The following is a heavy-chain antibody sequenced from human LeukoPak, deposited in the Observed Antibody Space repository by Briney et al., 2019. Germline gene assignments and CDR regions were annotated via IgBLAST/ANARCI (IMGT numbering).Heavy chain of an antibody. Sequence: GGSLGLSCAASGFTFSSYGMHWVRQAPGKGLEWVAFIRYDGSNKYYADSVKGRFTISRDNSKNTLYLQMNSLRAEDTAVYYCAKDQVPYYYYYMDVWGKGTTVTISS. CDR1: GFTFSSYG. D-gene: IGHD4/OR15-4a*01. V-gene: IGHV3-30*02. CDR3: AKDQVPYYYYYMDV. CDR2: IRYDGSNK. J-gene: IGHJ6*03.